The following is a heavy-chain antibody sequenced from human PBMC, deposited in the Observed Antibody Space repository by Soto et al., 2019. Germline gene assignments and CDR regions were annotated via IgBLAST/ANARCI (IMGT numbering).Heavy chain of an antibody. J-gene: IGHJ4*02. CDR3: AREGAVAGPTDFDY. D-gene: IGHD6-19*01. CDR1: GGTFSSYA. CDR2: IIPIFGTA. V-gene: IGHV1-69*13. Sequence: ASVKVSCKASGGTFSSYAISWVRQAPGQGLEWMGGIIPIFGTANYAQKFQGRVTITADESTSTAYMELSSLRSEDTAVYYCAREGAVAGPTDFDYWGQGTLVTVSS.